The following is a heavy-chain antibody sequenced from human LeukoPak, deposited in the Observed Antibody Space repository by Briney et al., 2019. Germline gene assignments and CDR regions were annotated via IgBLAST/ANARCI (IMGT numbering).Heavy chain of an antibody. CDR3: ARDYWFGELFDY. CDR1: GAPISSYY. CDR2: IYTSGST. V-gene: IGHV4-4*07. Sequence: SETLSLTCTVSGAPISSYYWSWIRQPAGKGLEWIGRIYTSGSTNYNPSLKSRVTVSVDTFKNQFSLKLSSVTAADTAVYYCARDYWFGELFDYWGQGTLVTVSS. D-gene: IGHD3-10*01. J-gene: IGHJ4*02.